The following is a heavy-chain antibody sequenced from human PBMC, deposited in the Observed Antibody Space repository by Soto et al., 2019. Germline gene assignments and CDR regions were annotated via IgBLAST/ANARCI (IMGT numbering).Heavy chain of an antibody. V-gene: IGHV4-59*01. J-gene: IGHJ4*02. CDR3: ARYSADIAAAGRGFYF. CDR1: GGSISSYY. CDR2: IYYSGST. D-gene: IGHD6-13*01. Sequence: SETLSLTCTVSGGSISSYYWSWIRQPPGKGLEWIGYIYYSGSTNYNPSLKSRVTISVDTSKNQFSLKLSSVTAADTAVYYCARYSADIAAAGRGFYFWRQGTLVTVSS.